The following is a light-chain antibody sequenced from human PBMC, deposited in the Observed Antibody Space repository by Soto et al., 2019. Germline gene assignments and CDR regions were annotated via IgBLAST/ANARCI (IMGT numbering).Light chain of an antibody. J-gene: IGKJ2*01. CDR3: QQYISYPYT. CDR1: PTTNTW. Sequence: DTQMTQFPSTLVASVGHRVPITCRASPTTNTWLAWYQQKPGTAPKLLIYDASSLEGGVPSRFRASGSGTEFTLTISSLQPDDFGTYYCQQYISYPYTFGKGTKVEIK. CDR2: DAS. V-gene: IGKV1-5*01.